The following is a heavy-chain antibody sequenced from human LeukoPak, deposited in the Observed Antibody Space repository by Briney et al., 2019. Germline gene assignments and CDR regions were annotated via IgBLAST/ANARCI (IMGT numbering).Heavy chain of an antibody. CDR3: ARNGDYGDYWGNNWFDP. CDR1: GGSISSSSYY. Sequence: SETLSLTCTVSGGSISSSSYYWSWIRQPPGKGLEWIGYIYYSGSTNYNPSLKSRVTISVDTSKNQFSLKLSSVTAADTAVYYCARNGDYGDYWGNNWFDPWGQGTLVTVSS. J-gene: IGHJ5*02. D-gene: IGHD4-17*01. V-gene: IGHV4-61*01. CDR2: IYYSGST.